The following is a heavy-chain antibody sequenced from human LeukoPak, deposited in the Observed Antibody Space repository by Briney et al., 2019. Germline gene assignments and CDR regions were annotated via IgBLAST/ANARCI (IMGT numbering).Heavy chain of an antibody. CDR2: IYYSGST. CDR3: ARQSHTSMDYYYGMDV. CDR1: GGSISSSSYY. J-gene: IGHJ6*02. Sequence: PSETLSLTCTVSGGSISSSSYYWGWIRQPPGKGLEWIGSIYYSGSTNYNPSLKSRVTISVDTSKNQFSLKLSSVTAADTAVYFCARQSHTSMDYYYGMDVWGQGTTVTVSS. D-gene: IGHD5-18*01. V-gene: IGHV4-39*01.